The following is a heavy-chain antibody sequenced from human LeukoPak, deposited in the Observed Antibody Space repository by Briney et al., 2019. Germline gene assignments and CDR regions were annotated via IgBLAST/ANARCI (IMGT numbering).Heavy chain of an antibody. D-gene: IGHD2-21*01. CDR1: GGTFSSYA. CDR3: ARAVGGWYCGDDSCSYYFDF. J-gene: IGHJ4*02. CDR2: IIPIFGTA. V-gene: IGHV1-69*05. Sequence: SVKVSCKASGGTFSSYAISWVRQAPGQGLEWMGGIIPIFGTANYAQKFQGRVTITTDESTSTAYMELSSLRSEDTAVYYCARAVGGWYCGDDSCSYYFDFWGQGALVTVSS.